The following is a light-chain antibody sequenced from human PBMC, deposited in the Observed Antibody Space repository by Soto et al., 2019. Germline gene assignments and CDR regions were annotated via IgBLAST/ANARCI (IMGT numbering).Light chain of an antibody. Sequence: QSALTQPRSVSGSPGQSVTISCTGSSSDVGGYNYVSWYQQHPGKAPKLMIYGVSQRPSGVPDRFSGSKSGNTASLTISGLQAEDEADYYCCSYAGTYTVVFGGGTKVTVL. CDR2: GVS. CDR1: SSDVGGYNY. J-gene: IGLJ2*01. CDR3: CSYAGTYTVV. V-gene: IGLV2-11*01.